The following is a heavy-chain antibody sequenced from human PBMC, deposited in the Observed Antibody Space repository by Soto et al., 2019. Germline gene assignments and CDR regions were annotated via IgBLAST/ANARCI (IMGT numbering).Heavy chain of an antibody. CDR1: GGSVSSGSYH. CDR2: IYHSGST. CDR3: ARLSAAWFDP. J-gene: IGHJ5*02. Sequence: QVQLQESGPGLVKPSETLSLTCTVSGGSVSSGSYHWGWIRQPPGNGLEWIGYIYHSGSTHYNPSLQRRVTISVDAAKNQFSLSLTAVTAADTAVYYCARLSAAWFDPWGKGTLVTVAS. V-gene: IGHV4-61*01. D-gene: IGHD6-19*01.